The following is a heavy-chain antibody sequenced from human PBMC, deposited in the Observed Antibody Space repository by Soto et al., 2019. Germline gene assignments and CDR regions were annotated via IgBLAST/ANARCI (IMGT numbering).Heavy chain of an antibody. D-gene: IGHD2-15*01. CDR3: AGLGMVAAHREFDP. CDR2: INQSGSP. CDR1: SGTLSSSNW. V-gene: IGHV4-4*02. J-gene: IGHJ5*02. Sequence: SETLSPTCTFSSGTLSSSNWWTWVRPPPGKGLEWIGEINQSGSPNYNPSLRSRVTISVDKSKSQFFLKLSSVTAADTAIYYCAGLGMVAAHREFDPWGQGTLVTVSS.